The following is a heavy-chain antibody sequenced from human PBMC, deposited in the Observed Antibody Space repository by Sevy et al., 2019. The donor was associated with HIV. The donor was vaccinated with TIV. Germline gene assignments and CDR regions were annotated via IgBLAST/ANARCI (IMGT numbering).Heavy chain of an antibody. CDR2: IYYRGST. J-gene: IGHJ6*02. D-gene: IGHD6-13*01. CDR1: GGSISSSSYY. CDR3: AGGSSSWYYYYYGMDV. Sequence: SETLSLTCTVSGGSISSSSYYWGWIRQPPGKGLEWLGSIYYRGSTYYNPSLKSRVTISVDTSKNQFSLKLSSVTAADTAVYYCAGGSSSWYYYYYGMDVWGQGTTVTVSS. V-gene: IGHV4-39*01.